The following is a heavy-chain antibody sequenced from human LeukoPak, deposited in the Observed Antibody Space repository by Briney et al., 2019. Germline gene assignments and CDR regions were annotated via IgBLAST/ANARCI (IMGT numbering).Heavy chain of an antibody. CDR3: AREGIVVVVAATVAHFDY. CDR1: GFTFSSYA. V-gene: IGHV3-23*01. J-gene: IGHJ4*02. D-gene: IGHD2-15*01. CDR2: ISGSGGST. Sequence: GGSLRLSCAASGFTFSSYAMSWVRQAPGKGLEWVSAISGSGGSTYYADSVKGRFTISRDNSKNTLYLQMNSLRDEDTAVYYCAREGIVVVVAATVAHFDYWGQGTLVTVSS.